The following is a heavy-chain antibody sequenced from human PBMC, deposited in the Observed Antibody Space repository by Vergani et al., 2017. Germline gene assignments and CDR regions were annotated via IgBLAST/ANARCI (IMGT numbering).Heavy chain of an antibody. CDR2: IYSGDET. CDR3: ARDLNWEALDY. V-gene: IGHV3-66*01. CDR1: GSTVSGNY. J-gene: IGHJ4*02. Sequence: ELQLVESGGGLVQPGGSLRLSCAASGSTVSGNYMTWVRQAPGKGLEWVSHIYSGDETYYADSVKGRVTISRDNAKNSLYLQMNSLRAEDTAVYYCARDLNWEALDYWGQGTLVTVSS. D-gene: IGHD7-27*01.